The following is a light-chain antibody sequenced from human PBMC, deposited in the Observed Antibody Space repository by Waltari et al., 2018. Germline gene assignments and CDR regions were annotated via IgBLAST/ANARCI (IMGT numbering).Light chain of an antibody. CDR1: QSVLYSPNNKNY. Sequence: DIVMTQSPDSLAVSLAERATISCKSSQSVLYSPNNKNYLAWFQQKPGQPPKLLFYWASTRESGVPDRFSGSGSGTDFTLTISSLQAEDVAVYYCHQYSSTPWTFGQGTKVEIK. CDR3: HQYSSTPWT. V-gene: IGKV4-1*01. J-gene: IGKJ1*01. CDR2: WAS.